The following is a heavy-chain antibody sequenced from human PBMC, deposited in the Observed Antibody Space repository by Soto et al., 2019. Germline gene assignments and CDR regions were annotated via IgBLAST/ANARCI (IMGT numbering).Heavy chain of an antibody. CDR1: RDTFSDYA. Sequence: QVQLVQSGAEVKKPGSSVKVSCKASRDTFSDYAISWVRQAPGQGLEWMGGIIPIFGTTKYSQKLQGRVTITADESTSTVYMELTSLRSDDTAAYYCAREGSGSRGPIVWFDPWGQGTLVTVSS. J-gene: IGHJ5*02. CDR2: IIPIFGTT. D-gene: IGHD3-10*01. V-gene: IGHV1-69*01. CDR3: AREGSGSRGPIVWFDP.